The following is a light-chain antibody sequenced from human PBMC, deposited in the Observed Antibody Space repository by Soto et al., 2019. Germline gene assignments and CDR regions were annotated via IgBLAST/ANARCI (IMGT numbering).Light chain of an antibody. Sequence: EIVLTQSPRTLSLSPGERATLSCRASQSVTSTYLGWYQQKPGQAPSLLIYGASSRATGIPDRFSGSGSGTDFTLTISRLEPEDFAVYYCQQYVSPPITFGQGTRLEIK. J-gene: IGKJ5*01. CDR1: QSVTSTY. CDR2: GAS. CDR3: QQYVSPPIT. V-gene: IGKV3-20*01.